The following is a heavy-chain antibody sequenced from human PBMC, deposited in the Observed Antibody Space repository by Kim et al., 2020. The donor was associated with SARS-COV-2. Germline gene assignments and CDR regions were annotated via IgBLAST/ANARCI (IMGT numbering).Heavy chain of an antibody. D-gene: IGHD1-20*01. Sequence: GGSLRLSCAASGFTFSDYYMDWVPQSPGKGLEWVGRSRNKADSYTTDYAASVKGRFTISRDDSKNSLYLHMANLKTDDTAVYYSSSLHTLEPRSGIYYF. CDR1: GFTFSDYY. V-gene: IGHV3-72*01. CDR2: SRNKADSYTT. CDR3: SSLHTLEPRSGIYYF. J-gene: IGHJ4*01.